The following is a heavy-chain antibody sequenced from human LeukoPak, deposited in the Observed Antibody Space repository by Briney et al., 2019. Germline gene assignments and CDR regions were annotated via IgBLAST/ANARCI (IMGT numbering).Heavy chain of an antibody. CDR3: AKAVNSGSYYQRSGHFDY. J-gene: IGHJ4*02. V-gene: IGHV3-30*18. CDR1: GFTFSSYG. Sequence: PGRSLRLSCATSGFTFSSYGMHWVRQAPGKGLEWVAVISYDGSNKYYADSVKGRFTISRDNSKNTLYLQMNSLRAEDTAVYYCAKAVNSGSYYQRSGHFDYWGQGPWSPSPQ. CDR2: ISYDGSNK. D-gene: IGHD1-26*01.